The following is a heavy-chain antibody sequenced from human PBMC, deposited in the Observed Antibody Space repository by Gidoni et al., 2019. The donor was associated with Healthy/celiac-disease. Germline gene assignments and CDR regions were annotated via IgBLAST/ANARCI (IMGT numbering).Heavy chain of an antibody. CDR3: ARHPAEGYCSGGSCYFYYYYYYGMDV. D-gene: IGHD2-15*01. CDR2: IYYSGST. Sequence: QLQLQASGPGLVKPSETLSLTCTVSGGSISSSSYYWGWIRQPPGKGLEWIGSIYYSGSTYYNPSLKSRVTISVDTSKNQFSLKLSSVTAADTAVYYCARHPAEGYCSGGSCYFYYYYYYGMDVWGQGTTVTVSS. CDR1: GGSISSSSYY. J-gene: IGHJ6*02. V-gene: IGHV4-39*01.